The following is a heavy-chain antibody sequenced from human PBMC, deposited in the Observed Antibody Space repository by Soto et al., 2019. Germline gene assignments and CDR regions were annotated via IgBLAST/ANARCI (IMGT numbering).Heavy chain of an antibody. V-gene: IGHV3-9*01. Sequence: EVQLVESGGGLVQPGRSLRLSCAASGFTFDDYAMHWVRQAPGKRLEWVSGISWRSGSIGYADSVKGRFTISRDNAKNSLYLQMNSLRAEDTALYYCAKSKYTYGNDAFDIWGEGTMVTVSS. CDR2: ISWRSGSI. J-gene: IGHJ3*02. CDR3: AKSKYTYGNDAFDI. D-gene: IGHD5-18*01. CDR1: GFTFDDYA.